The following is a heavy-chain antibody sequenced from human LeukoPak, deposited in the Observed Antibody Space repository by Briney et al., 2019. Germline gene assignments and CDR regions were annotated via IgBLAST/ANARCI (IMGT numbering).Heavy chain of an antibody. J-gene: IGHJ6*03. CDR2: IIPIFGTA. Sequence: SVKVSCKASGAPFSSYAISWVRQAPGQGLEWMGGIIPIFGTANYAQKFQGRVTITTDESTGTAYMELSSLRSEDTAVYYCARGILGYSSPTGVPYYYYYMDVWGKGTTVTVSS. D-gene: IGHD6-13*01. CDR1: GAPFSSYA. CDR3: ARGILGYSSPTGVPYYYYYMDV. V-gene: IGHV1-69*05.